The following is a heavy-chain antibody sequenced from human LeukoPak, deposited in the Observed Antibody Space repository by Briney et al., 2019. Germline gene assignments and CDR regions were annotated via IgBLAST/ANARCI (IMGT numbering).Heavy chain of an antibody. J-gene: IGHJ4*02. CDR2: INHSGST. D-gene: IGHD3-10*01. Sequence: SETLSLTCAVYGGSFSGYYWSWIRQPPGKGLEWIGEINHSGSTNYNPSLKSRVTISVDTSKNQFSLKLSSVTAADTAVYYCARNHGSGRPGDYWGQGTLVTVSS. CDR1: GGSFSGYY. CDR3: ARNHGSGRPGDY. V-gene: IGHV4-34*01.